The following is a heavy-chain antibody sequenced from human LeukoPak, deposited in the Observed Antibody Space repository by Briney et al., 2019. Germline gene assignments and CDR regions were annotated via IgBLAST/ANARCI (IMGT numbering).Heavy chain of an antibody. D-gene: IGHD3-3*01. J-gene: IGHJ5*02. CDR1: GFTFSSYG. V-gene: IGHV3-30*02. CDR3: AKGYDFWSGYYSS. Sequence: GGSLRLSCAASGFTFSSYGMHWVRQAPGKGLEWVAFIRYDGSNKYYADSVEGRFTISRDNSKNTLYLQMDSLRAEDTAIYYCAKGYDFWSGYYSSWGQGTLVTVSS. CDR2: IRYDGSNK.